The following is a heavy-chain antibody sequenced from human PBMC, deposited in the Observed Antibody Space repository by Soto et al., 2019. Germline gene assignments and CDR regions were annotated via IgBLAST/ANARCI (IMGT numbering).Heavy chain of an antibody. CDR1: GFTFSSYD. V-gene: IGHV3-13*01. D-gene: IGHD2-15*01. CDR2: IGVAGDT. J-gene: IGHJ5*02. Sequence: EVQLVESGGGLVQPGGSLRLSCVASGFTFSSYDMHWVSQATGKSLEWVSVIGVAGDTYYPDSVKGRFTVSRENAKNSLYLQMNSLRAGDTAVYYCARGPVSGGSWWWFDPWGQGTLVTVSS. CDR3: ARGPVSGGSWWWFDP.